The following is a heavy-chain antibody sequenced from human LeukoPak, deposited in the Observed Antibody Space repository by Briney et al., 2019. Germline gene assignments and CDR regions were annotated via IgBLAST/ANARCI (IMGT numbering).Heavy chain of an antibody. CDR2: INPSGGST. CDR1: GYTFTSYY. Sequence: GASVKVSCKASGYTFTSYYMHWVRQAPGQGLEWMGIINPSGGSTSYAQKFQGRVTMTRDTSTSTVYMELSSLRSEDTAVYYCARERPFYDSSGYYSGNWFDPWGQGTLVTVSS. CDR3: ARERPFYDSSGYYSGNWFDP. D-gene: IGHD3-22*01. J-gene: IGHJ5*02. V-gene: IGHV1-46*01.